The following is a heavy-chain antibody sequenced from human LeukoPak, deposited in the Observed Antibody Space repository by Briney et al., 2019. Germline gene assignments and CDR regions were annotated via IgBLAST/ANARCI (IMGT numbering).Heavy chain of an antibody. CDR2: ISAYNGNT. D-gene: IGHD1-26*01. Sequence: ASVKVSCKASGYTFTSYGISWVRQAPGQGLEWMGWISAYNGNTNYAQKLQGRVTMTTDTFTSTAYMELRSLRSDDTAVYYCARESSYSGSYYFDYWGQGTLVTVSS. V-gene: IGHV1-18*01. CDR3: ARESSYSGSYYFDY. CDR1: GYTFTSYG. J-gene: IGHJ4*02.